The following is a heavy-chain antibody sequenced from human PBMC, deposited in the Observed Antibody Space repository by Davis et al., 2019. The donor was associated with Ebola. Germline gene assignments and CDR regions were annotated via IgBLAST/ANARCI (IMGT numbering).Heavy chain of an antibody. CDR2: ISWNSGSI. D-gene: IGHD2-15*01. Sequence: GESLKISCAASGFTFDDYAMHWVRQAPGKGLEWVSGISWNSGSIGYADSVKGRFTISRDNAKNTLYVQMNSLRAEDTAVYYCARGNRYCSGDTCANWLDPWGQGTLVTVSS. J-gene: IGHJ5*02. CDR1: GFTFDDYA. V-gene: IGHV3-9*01. CDR3: ARGNRYCSGDTCANWLDP.